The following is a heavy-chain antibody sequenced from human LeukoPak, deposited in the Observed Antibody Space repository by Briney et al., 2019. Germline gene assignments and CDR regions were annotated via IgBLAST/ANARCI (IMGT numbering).Heavy chain of an antibody. J-gene: IGHJ4*02. CDR1: GFTFSSYG. D-gene: IGHD1-20*01. Sequence: GVLRLSCAASGFTFSSYGMHWVRQAPGKGLEWVAVIWYDGSNKYYADSVKGRFTISRDNSKNTLYLQMNSLRAEDTAVYYCARDRLTGAYYFDYWGQGTLVTVSS. V-gene: IGHV3-33*01. CDR3: ARDRLTGAYYFDY. CDR2: IWYDGSNK.